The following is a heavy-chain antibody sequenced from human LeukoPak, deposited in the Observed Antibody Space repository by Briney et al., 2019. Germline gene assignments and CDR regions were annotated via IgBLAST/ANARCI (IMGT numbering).Heavy chain of an antibody. Sequence: GGSPRLSCAASGFTFSSYAMSWVRQAPGKGLEWVSAISGSGGSTYYADSVKGRFTISRDNSKNTLYLQMNSLRAEDTAVYYCAKYFGSSWPEPRVSFDYWGQGTLVTVSS. CDR2: ISGSGGST. D-gene: IGHD6-13*01. CDR1: GFTFSSYA. V-gene: IGHV3-23*01. CDR3: AKYFGSSWPEPRVSFDY. J-gene: IGHJ4*02.